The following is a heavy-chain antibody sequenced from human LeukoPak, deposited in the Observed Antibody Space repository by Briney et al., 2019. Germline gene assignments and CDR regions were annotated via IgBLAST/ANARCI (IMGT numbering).Heavy chain of an antibody. Sequence: SETLSLTCTVSGGSISGYYWSWIRQPPGKGLEWIGYIYSSGSTNYNPSLKSRVSISVDTSKNQFSLRLSSVTAADTAVYYCARGGMATFYWGQGTLVTVSS. D-gene: IGHD5-24*01. CDR3: ARGGMATFY. V-gene: IGHV4-59*01. CDR2: IYSSGST. CDR1: GGSISGYY. J-gene: IGHJ4*02.